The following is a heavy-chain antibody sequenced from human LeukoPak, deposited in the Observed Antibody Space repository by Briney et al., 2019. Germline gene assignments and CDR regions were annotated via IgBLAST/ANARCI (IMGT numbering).Heavy chain of an antibody. CDR1: GYTFTSYG. CDR3: ARVGYYDFWSGCSRGSYYFDY. CDR2: ISAYNGNT. D-gene: IGHD3-3*01. J-gene: IGHJ4*02. V-gene: IGHV1-18*01. Sequence: GASVKVSCKASGYTFTSYGISWVRQAPGQGLEWMGWISAYNGNTNNAQKLQGRVTMTTDTSTSTAYMEMRSLRSDDTAVYYCARVGYYDFWSGCSRGSYYFDYWGQGTLVTVSS.